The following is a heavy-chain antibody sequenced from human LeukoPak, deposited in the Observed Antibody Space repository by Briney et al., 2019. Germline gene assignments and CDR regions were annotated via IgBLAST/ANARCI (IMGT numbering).Heavy chain of an antibody. J-gene: IGHJ4*02. D-gene: IGHD1-26*01. CDR2: IWYDGSNK. V-gene: IGHV3-33*08. CDR3: ARDVVGATTGEFHFDY. Sequence: QTGGSLRLSCAASGFTFSSYAMHWVRQAPGKGLEWVAVIWYDGSNKYYADSVKGRFTISRDNSKNTLYLQMNSLRAEDTAVYYCARDVVGATTGEFHFDYWGQGTLVTVSS. CDR1: GFTFSSYA.